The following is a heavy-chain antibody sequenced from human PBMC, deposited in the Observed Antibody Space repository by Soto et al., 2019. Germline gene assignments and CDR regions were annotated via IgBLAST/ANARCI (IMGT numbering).Heavy chain of an antibody. D-gene: IGHD6-6*01. J-gene: IGHJ6*02. CDR3: ATYTTPRPEVYYYSGMDV. CDR2: ISAYNGNT. V-gene: IGHV1-18*01. Sequence: GASVKVSCKASGYTFTSYGISWVRQAPGQGLEWMGWISAYNGNTNYAQKLQGRVTITTDESTSTAYMELSSLRSEDTAVYYCATYTTPRPEVYYYSGMDVWGQETTVTVSS. CDR1: GYTFTSYG.